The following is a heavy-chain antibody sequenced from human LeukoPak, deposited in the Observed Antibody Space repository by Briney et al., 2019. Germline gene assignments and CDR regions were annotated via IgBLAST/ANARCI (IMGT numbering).Heavy chain of an antibody. CDR2: IWYDGSNK. V-gene: IGHV3-33*06. CDR3: AKDQGGVVAGYYYYMDV. Sequence: GGSLRLSCAASGFTFSSYGMHWVRQAPGKGLEWVAVIWYDGSNKYYADSVKGRFTISRDNSKNTLYLQMNSLRAEDTAVYYCAKDQGGVVAGYYYYMDVWGKGTTVTVSS. D-gene: IGHD6-19*01. J-gene: IGHJ6*03. CDR1: GFTFSSYG.